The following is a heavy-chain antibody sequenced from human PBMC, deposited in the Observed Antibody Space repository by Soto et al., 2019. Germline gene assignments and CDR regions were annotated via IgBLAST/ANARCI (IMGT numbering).Heavy chain of an antibody. V-gene: IGHV3-23*01. Sequence: EVQVLESGGGLVQPGGSLRLSCAASGFTFRTYAMSWVRQAPGKGLEWVSTISGSGGSTKYADSVKGRFTVSRDNSKNTVFLQISSLRAEDTAVYYCAKMRGMQVWEYYLDYWGQGTLVTVSS. CDR1: GFTFRTYA. J-gene: IGHJ4*02. D-gene: IGHD3-16*01. CDR2: ISGSGGST. CDR3: AKMRGMQVWEYYLDY.